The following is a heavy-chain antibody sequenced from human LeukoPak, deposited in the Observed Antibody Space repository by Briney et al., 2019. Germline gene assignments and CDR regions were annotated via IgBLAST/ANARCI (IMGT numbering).Heavy chain of an antibody. V-gene: IGHV1-69*05. D-gene: IGHD3-22*01. CDR2: IIPIFGTA. CDR3: ACNYYDSSGYPEYYFDY. Sequence: SVKVSCKASGGTFSSHAISWVRQAPGQGLEWMGGIIPIFGTANYAQKFQGRVTITTDESTSTAYMELSSLRSEDTAVYYCACNYYDSSGYPEYYFDYWGQGTLVTVSS. J-gene: IGHJ4*02. CDR1: GGTFSSHA.